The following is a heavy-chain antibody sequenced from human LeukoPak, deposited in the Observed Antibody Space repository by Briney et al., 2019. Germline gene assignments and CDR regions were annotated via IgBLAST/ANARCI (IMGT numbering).Heavy chain of an antibody. V-gene: IGHV3-23*01. Sequence: GGSLRLSRAASGFTFSTYAMHWVRQAPGKGLEWVSIISTSGDTTYYAGSVKGRFTISRDNSKNTLFLQMNSLRAEDTAVYYCARGSPLSYYFDYWGQGTLVTVFS. J-gene: IGHJ4*02. D-gene: IGHD2/OR15-2a*01. CDR1: GFTFSTYA. CDR2: ISTSGDTT. CDR3: ARGSPLSYYFDY.